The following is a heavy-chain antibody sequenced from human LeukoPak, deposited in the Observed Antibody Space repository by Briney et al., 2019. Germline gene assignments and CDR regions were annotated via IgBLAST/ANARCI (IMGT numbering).Heavy chain of an antibody. J-gene: IGHJ4*02. CDR3: TRGRYYEPIDS. Sequence: PSETLSLNCSVSGGSISTDYWSWIRQTPGKGLEEIGYIYNSGSPNYNPSLEGRVTMSIDTSKNHFSLKLSSVTAADTAVYYCTRGRYYEPIDSWGQGTLVTVSS. D-gene: IGHD3-3*01. V-gene: IGHV4-59*01. CDR2: IYNSGSP. CDR1: GGSISTDY.